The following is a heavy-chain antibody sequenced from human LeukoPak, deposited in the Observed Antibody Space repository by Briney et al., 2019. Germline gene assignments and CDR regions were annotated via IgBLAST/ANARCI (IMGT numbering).Heavy chain of an antibody. CDR2: ISSTSTNI. J-gene: IGHJ4*02. V-gene: IGHV3-48*01. CDR3: AKGPYGGNSFDY. CDR1: GFSFSDFN. Sequence: PGGSLRLSCAASGFSFSDFNMNWVRQAPGKGLEWISYISSTSTNIYYADSVKGRFTISRDNAKNTLYLQMNSLRAEDTAVYYCAKGPYGGNSFDYWGQGTLVTVSS. D-gene: IGHD2-15*01.